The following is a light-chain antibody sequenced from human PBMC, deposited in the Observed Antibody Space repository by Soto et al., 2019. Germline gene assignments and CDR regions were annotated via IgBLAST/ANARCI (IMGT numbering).Light chain of an antibody. V-gene: IGLV3-21*02. Sequence: SYELTQPPSVSVAPGQTARITCGGNNTGSKSVHWYQQKPGQAPVLVVYDDSDRPSGIPERFSGSNSGNTATLTISRVEAGDEADYYCQVWDSSSDHHYVFGTGTKVTVL. J-gene: IGLJ1*01. CDR3: QVWDSSSDHHYV. CDR1: NTGSKS. CDR2: DDS.